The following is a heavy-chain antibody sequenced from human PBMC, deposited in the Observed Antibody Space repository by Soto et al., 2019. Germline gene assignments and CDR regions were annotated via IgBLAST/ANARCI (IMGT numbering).Heavy chain of an antibody. CDR3: AMRPTTVTDYYYGMDV. CDR2: IIPIFGTA. J-gene: IGHJ6*02. D-gene: IGHD4-17*01. CDR1: GGTFSSYA. V-gene: IGHV1-69*06. Sequence: QVKLVQSGAEVKKPGSSVKVSCKASGGTFSSYAISWVRQAPGQGLEWMGGIIPIFGTANYAQKFQGRVTITADKSTSTAYMELSSLRSEDTAVYYCAMRPTTVTDYYYGMDVWGQGTTVTVSS.